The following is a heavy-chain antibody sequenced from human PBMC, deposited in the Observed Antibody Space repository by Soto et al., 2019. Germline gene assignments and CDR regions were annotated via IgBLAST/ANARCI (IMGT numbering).Heavy chain of an antibody. CDR2: ISAFNGQT. CDR3: ARGGDYYVGLDV. D-gene: IGHD3-16*01. V-gene: IGHV1-18*01. CDR1: GYTFTSYG. J-gene: IGHJ6*02. Sequence: QVQLVQSGDEVKKPGASVKVSCRASGYTFTSYGVSWVRQAPGQGLEWMGWISAFNGQTKYIQKVQGRVTLTTEASTSTAYMELSSLRSDDTAVYYCARGGDYYVGLDVWGQGTTVTVSS.